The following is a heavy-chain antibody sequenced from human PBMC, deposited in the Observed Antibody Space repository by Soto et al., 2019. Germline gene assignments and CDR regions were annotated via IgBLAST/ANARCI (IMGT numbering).Heavy chain of an antibody. V-gene: IGHV3-30*03. J-gene: IGHJ6*02. Sequence: GGSLRLSCAASGFTFSSYGMHWVRQAPGKGLEWVAVISYDGSNKYYADSVKGRFTISRDNSKNTLYLQMNSLRAEDTAVYYCVYYDSSGYPQQWVGLLDYYGMDVWGQGTTVTVSS. D-gene: IGHD3-22*01. CDR1: GFTFSSYG. CDR2: ISYDGSNK. CDR3: VYYDSSGYPQQWVGLLDYYGMDV.